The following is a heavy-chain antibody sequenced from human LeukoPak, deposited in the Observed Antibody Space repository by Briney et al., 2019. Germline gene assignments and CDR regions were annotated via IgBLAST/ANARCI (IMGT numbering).Heavy chain of an antibody. V-gene: IGHV4-34*01. CDR3: ARAIGLGYCSGGSCYKSPFDY. J-gene: IGHJ4*02. Sequence: SETLSLTCAVYGGSFSGYYWSWIRQPSGKGLEWIGEINHSGSTNYNPSLKSRVTISVDTSKNQFSLKLSSVTAADTAVYYCARAIGLGYCSGGSCYKSPFDYWGQGTLVTVSS. D-gene: IGHD2-15*01. CDR1: GGSFSGYY. CDR2: INHSGST.